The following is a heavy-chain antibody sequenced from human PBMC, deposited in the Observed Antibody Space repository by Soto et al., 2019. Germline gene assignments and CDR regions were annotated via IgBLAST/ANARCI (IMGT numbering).Heavy chain of an antibody. J-gene: IGHJ5*02. CDR3: ARSIVVVTARLFDP. V-gene: IGHV4-30-4*01. D-gene: IGHD2-21*02. CDR2: IYYSGST. Sequence: SETLSLTCTVSGGSISSGDYYWSWIRQPPGKGLEWIGYIYYSGSTYYNPSLKSRVTISVDTSKNQFSLKLSSVTAADTAVYYCARSIVVVTARLFDPWGQGTLVTVSS. CDR1: GGSISSGDYY.